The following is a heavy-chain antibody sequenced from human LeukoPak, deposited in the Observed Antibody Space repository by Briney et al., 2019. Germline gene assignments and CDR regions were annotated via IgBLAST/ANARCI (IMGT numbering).Heavy chain of an antibody. CDR2: ISYDGSNK. Sequence: GSLRLSCAASGFTFSSYAMHWVRQAPGKGLEWVAVISYDGSNKYYADSVKGRFTISRDNSKNTLYLQMNSLKAEDTAVCYCARVRIRGYSSGVFDYWGQGTLVTVSS. CDR3: ARVRIRGYSSGVFDY. J-gene: IGHJ4*02. V-gene: IGHV3-30-3*01. CDR1: GFTFSSYA. D-gene: IGHD6-19*01.